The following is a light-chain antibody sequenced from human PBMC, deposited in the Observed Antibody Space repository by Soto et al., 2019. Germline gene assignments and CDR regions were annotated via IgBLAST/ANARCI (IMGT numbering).Light chain of an antibody. CDR2: DVS. J-gene: IGLJ2*01. CDR3: SSYTSTNTQL. Sequence: QSALTQPASVSGSPGQSITISCTGTSSDVGGYNFVSWYQQHPGKAPKLMIYDVSNRPSGVSNRFSGSKSGNTASLTISGLQAEDEAHNYCSSYTSTNTQLFGGGTKVTVL. CDR1: SSDVGGYNF. V-gene: IGLV2-14*03.